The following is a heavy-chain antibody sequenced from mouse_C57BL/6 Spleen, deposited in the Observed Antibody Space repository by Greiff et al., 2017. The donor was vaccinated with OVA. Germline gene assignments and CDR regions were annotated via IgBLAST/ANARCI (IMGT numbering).Heavy chain of an antibody. V-gene: IGHV1-53*01. CDR3: ARGPLYYDYDGYFDV. Sequence: VQLQQSGTELVKPGASVKLSCKASGYTFTSYWMHWVKQRPGQGLEWIGNINPSNGGTNYNEKFKSKATLTVDKSSSTAYMQLSSLTSEDSAVYYCARGPLYYDYDGYFDVWGTGTTVTVSS. CDR1: GYTFTSYW. J-gene: IGHJ1*03. CDR2: INPSNGGT. D-gene: IGHD2-4*01.